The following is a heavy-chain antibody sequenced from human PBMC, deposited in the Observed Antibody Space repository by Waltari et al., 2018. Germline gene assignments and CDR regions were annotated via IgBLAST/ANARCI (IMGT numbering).Heavy chain of an antibody. D-gene: IGHD1-26*01. CDR3: ARKGWRWAAFDY. CDR1: GFTFSDYS. Sequence: EVQLVESGGGLVQPGGSLRLSCAASGFTFSDYSMNWVRQAPGKGRYFISYISSISSTIYYADFVKGRFTISRDNAKNSLYLQMNSLRAEDTAVYYCARKGWRWAAFDYWGQGTLVTVSS. CDR2: ISSISSTI. J-gene: IGHJ4*02. V-gene: IGHV3-48*04.